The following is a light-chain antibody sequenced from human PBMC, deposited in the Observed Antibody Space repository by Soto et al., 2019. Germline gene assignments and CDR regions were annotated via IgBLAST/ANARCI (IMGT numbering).Light chain of an antibody. V-gene: IGKV1-5*03. Sequence: DVQMTQSPSTLSASVGDRVTITCRASQSVGTWLAWYQQKPGQAPNLLISKASTLESGVPSRFSGSGSGTEFTLTINSLQPDDFATYYCQHYNTYPWTFGEGTKVELK. CDR2: KAS. J-gene: IGKJ1*01. CDR3: QHYNTYPWT. CDR1: QSVGTW.